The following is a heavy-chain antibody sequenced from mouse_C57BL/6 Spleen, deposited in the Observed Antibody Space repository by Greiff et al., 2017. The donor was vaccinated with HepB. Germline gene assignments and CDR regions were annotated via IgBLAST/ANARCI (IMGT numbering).Heavy chain of an antibody. V-gene: IGHV1-82*01. J-gene: IGHJ2*01. Sequence: VKLQQSGPELVKPGASVKISCKASGYAFSSSWMNWVKQRPGKGLEWIGRIYPGDGDTNYNGKFKGKATLTADKSSSTAYMQLSSLTSEDSAVYFCARKDGNFYYFDYWGQGTTLTVSS. CDR3: ARKDGNFYYFDY. CDR2: IYPGDGDT. D-gene: IGHD2-1*01. CDR1: GYAFSSSW.